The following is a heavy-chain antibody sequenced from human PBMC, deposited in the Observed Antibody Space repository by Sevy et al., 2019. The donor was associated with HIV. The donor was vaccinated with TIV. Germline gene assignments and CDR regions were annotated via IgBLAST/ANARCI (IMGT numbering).Heavy chain of an antibody. V-gene: IGHV3-7*01. J-gene: IGHJ4*02. CDR3: ARAGSCYNCRAYPDY. CDR1: GFTFNSFW. Sequence: GGSLRLSCAVSGFTFNSFWMNWVRQAPGKGLEWVASMNQGGSQKYYMASVQGRFSVSRYNAKNYLYLQMISLGADDASVYYCARAGSCYNCRAYPDYWGQGSLVTVSS. CDR2: MNQGGSQK. D-gene: IGHD2-15*01.